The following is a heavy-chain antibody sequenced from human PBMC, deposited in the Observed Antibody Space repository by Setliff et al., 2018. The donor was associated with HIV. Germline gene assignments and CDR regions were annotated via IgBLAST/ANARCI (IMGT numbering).Heavy chain of an antibody. Sequence: ASVKVSCKASGYSFTDYYIHWVRQAPGQGLEWMGWINPKSDGTSYAQKFQGWITMTRETSISTAYMELSRLRSDDTAVYYCARGMDYYDTSGYYQYYFDYWGQGTLVTVSS. D-gene: IGHD3-22*01. CDR3: ARGMDYYDTSGYYQYYFDY. V-gene: IGHV1-2*04. J-gene: IGHJ4*02. CDR2: INPKSDGT. CDR1: GYSFTDYY.